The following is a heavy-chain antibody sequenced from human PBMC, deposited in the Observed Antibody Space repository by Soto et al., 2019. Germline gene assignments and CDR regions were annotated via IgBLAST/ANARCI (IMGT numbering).Heavy chain of an antibody. CDR2: IYYSGST. CDR3: ARQSDSSGPFDY. CDR1: GGSISSYY. D-gene: IGHD3-22*01. V-gene: IGHV4-59*01. J-gene: IGHJ4*02. Sequence: SETLSLTCTVSGGSISSYYWSWIRQPPGKGLEWIGYIYYSGSTNYNPSLKSRVTISVDTSKNQFSLKLSSVTAADTVVYYCARQSDSSGPFDYWGQGTLVTVSS.